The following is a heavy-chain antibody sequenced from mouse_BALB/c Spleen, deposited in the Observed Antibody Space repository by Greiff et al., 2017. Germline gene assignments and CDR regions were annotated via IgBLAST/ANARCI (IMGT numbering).Heavy chain of an antibody. CDR2: IYPGNSDT. CDR3: TREGGNYAWFAY. D-gene: IGHD2-1*01. CDR1: GYTFTSYW. V-gene: IGHV1-5*01. J-gene: IGHJ3*01. Sequence: EVKLVESGTVLARPGASVKMSCKASGYTFTSYWMHWVKQRPGQGLEWIGAIYPGNSDTSYNQKFKGKAKLTAVTSTSTAYMELSSLTNEDSAVYYCTREGGNYAWFAYWGQGTLVTVSA.